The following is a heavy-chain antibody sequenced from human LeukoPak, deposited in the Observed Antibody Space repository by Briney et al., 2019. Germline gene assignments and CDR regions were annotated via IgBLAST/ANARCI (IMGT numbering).Heavy chain of an antibody. D-gene: IGHD6-19*01. CDR2: ISSSSSTI. J-gene: IGHJ6*03. CDR1: GFTFSSYS. Sequence: GGSLRLSCAASGFTFSSYSMNWVRQAPGKGREWVSYISSSSSTIYYADSVKGRFTISRDNAKNSLYLQMNSLRAEDTAVYYCARAGSGWYHYYYYYMDVWGKGTTVTVSS. CDR3: ARAGSGWYHYYYYYMDV. V-gene: IGHV3-48*01.